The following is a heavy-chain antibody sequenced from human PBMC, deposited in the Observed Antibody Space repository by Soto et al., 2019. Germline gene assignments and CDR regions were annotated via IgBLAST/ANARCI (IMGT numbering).Heavy chain of an antibody. Sequence: QVQLQQWSAGLLKPSETLSLTCAVYGGSFSGYYWSWIRQPPGKGLEWIGEINHSGSTNYNPSLKSRVTISVDTSKNQFSLKLSSVTAADTAVYYCARRGFWSGYYQNWGQGTLVTVSS. CDR3: ARRGFWSGYYQN. CDR1: GGSFSGYY. CDR2: INHSGST. J-gene: IGHJ4*02. D-gene: IGHD3-3*01. V-gene: IGHV4-34*01.